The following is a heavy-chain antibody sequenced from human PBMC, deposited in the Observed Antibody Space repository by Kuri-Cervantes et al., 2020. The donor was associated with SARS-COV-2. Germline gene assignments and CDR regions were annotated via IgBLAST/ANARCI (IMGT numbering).Heavy chain of an antibody. Sequence: GESLKISCAASGFTFSNSDMSWVRQAPGKGLEWVSVIYSGGSTYYADSVKGRFTISRDNTKNTLYLQMNSLRAEDTAVYYCAKDGYNYDYFDYWGQGTLVTASS. J-gene: IGHJ4*02. V-gene: IGHV3-66*01. CDR2: IYSGGST. CDR1: GFTFSNSD. CDR3: AKDGYNYDYFDY. D-gene: IGHD5-24*01.